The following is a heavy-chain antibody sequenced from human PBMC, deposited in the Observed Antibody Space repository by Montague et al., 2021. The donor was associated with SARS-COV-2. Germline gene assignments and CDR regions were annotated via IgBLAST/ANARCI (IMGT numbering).Heavy chain of an antibody. Sequence: SLRLSCAASGFTFNTYAIHWVRQAPGKGLEWVAVISYDERNKYYAHPVKGRFPISRDNSKNTLYLQMNSLRDEDTAVYYCARDRRYYDSSVYPGVAYNWFDPWGQGNLVTVSS. J-gene: IGHJ5*02. CDR2: ISYDERNK. CDR1: GFTFNTYA. CDR3: ARDRRYYDSSVYPGVAYNWFDP. D-gene: IGHD3-22*01. V-gene: IGHV3-30*04.